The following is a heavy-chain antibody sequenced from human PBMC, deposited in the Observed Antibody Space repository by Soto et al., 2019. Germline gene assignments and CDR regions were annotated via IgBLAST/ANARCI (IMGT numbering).Heavy chain of an antibody. CDR1: GYTFTSYD. Sequence: QVQLVQSGAEVKKPGASVKVSCKASGYTFTSYDINWVRQATGQGLEWMGWMNPNSGNTGYAQKFQGRVTMTRNTSISTAYMELSSLRSEDTAVSYCAREILTVTTDYYYMDVWGKGTTVTVSS. CDR3: AREILTVTTDYYYMDV. J-gene: IGHJ6*03. CDR2: MNPNSGNT. D-gene: IGHD4-17*01. V-gene: IGHV1-8*01.